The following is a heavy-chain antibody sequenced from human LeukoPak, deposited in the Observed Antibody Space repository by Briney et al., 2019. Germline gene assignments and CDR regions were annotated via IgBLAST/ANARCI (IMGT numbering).Heavy chain of an antibody. D-gene: IGHD3-9*01. CDR3: AKDKRYFDWFIDY. Sequence: GGSLRLSCAASGVTFSDYGMHWVRQAPGRGLEWVAVISFDGSNKYYADSVKGRFTISRDNSKNTLYLQMNSLRAEDTAVYFCAKDKRYFDWFIDYWGQGTLVTVSS. J-gene: IGHJ4*02. CDR1: GVTFSDYG. V-gene: IGHV3-30*18. CDR2: ISFDGSNK.